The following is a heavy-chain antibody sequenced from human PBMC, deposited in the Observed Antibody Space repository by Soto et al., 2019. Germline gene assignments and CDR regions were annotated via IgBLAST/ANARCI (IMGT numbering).Heavy chain of an antibody. V-gene: IGHV1-18*04. CDR1: GYTFTSYG. D-gene: IGHD4-17*01. Sequence: QVQLVQYGAEVKKPGASVKVSCKASGYTFTSYGISWVRQAPGQGLEWMGWISAYNGNTNYAKKLQGRVTMTTDTSTSTVDMELRILRSDDTAEYYCAREVWVQYGEGRHCDYWGQGTLVTGSA. CDR3: AREVWVQYGEGRHCDY. CDR2: ISAYNGNT. J-gene: IGHJ4*02.